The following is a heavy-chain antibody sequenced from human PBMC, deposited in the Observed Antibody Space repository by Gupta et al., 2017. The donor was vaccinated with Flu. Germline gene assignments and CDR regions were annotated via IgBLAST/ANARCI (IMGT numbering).Heavy chain of an antibody. Sequence: SWVRQAPGKGLEWVSAISRSTFYAGSVKGRFTISRDNSNNMMFLQMNSLRAEDTAIYYCARHPSVAAAGLYDHWGQGTLVTVSS. CDR2: ISRST. D-gene: IGHD6-13*01. CDR3: ARHPSVAAAGLYDH. V-gene: IGHV3-23*01. J-gene: IGHJ4*02.